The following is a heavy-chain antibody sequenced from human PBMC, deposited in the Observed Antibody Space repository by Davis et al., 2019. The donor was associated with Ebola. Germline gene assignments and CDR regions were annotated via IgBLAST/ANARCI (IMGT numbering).Heavy chain of an antibody. CDR2: INAGNGYA. CDR1: GYTFTRYA. CDR3: ARAQFPTTSDH. D-gene: IGHD1-1*01. Sequence: AASVKVSCKASGYTFTRYAIHWVRLAPGQGLEWMGYINAGNGYATYSQRFQGRVTMTTDTSTSTAYMEVGSLRSDDTAVYYCARAQFPTTSDHWGQGTLVTVSS. J-gene: IGHJ4*02. V-gene: IGHV1-3*01.